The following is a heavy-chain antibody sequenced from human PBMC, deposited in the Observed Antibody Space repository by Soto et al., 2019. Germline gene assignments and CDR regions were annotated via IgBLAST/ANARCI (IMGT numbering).Heavy chain of an antibody. CDR3: AHTLGIADPPDY. V-gene: IGHV2-5*02. CDR1: GFSLTTSGVA. J-gene: IGHJ4*02. Sequence: QITLKESGPTLVKPTQTLTLTCTFSGFSLTTSGVAVGWIRQPPGKALEWLAVIYWDEDKRYSPSLKSRLTINKDTPKNQVVLTMTNMDPVDTAAYYCAHTLGIADPPDYWGQGTLVTVSS. CDR2: IYWDEDK. D-gene: IGHD2-15*01.